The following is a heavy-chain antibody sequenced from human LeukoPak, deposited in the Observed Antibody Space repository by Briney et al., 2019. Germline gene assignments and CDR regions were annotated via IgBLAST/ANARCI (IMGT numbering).Heavy chain of an antibody. CDR2: IKSKTDGGTT. D-gene: IGHD5-12*01. V-gene: IGHV3-15*01. CDR3: TTYHSGYRYYFDY. CDR1: GFTFSNAW. Sequence: GGSLRLSCAASGFTFSNAWMSWVRQAPGKGLEWVGRIKSKTDGGTTDYAAPVKGRFTTSRDDSKNTLYLQMNSLKTEDTAVYYCTTYHSGYRYYFDYWGQGTLVTVSS. J-gene: IGHJ4*02.